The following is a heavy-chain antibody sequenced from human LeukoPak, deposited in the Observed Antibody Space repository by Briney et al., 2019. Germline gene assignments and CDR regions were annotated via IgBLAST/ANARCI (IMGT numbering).Heavy chain of an antibody. CDR2: IYYSGST. Sequence: SETLSLTCTVSGGSISSSSYYWGWIRQPPGKGLEWIGSIYYSGSTYYNPSLKSRVTISVDTSKNQFSLKLSSVTAADTAVYYCARGQPYYDFWSGAIPSCYFDYWGQGTLVTVSS. D-gene: IGHD3-3*01. CDR3: ARGQPYYDFWSGAIPSCYFDY. CDR1: GGSISSSSYY. J-gene: IGHJ4*02. V-gene: IGHV4-39*07.